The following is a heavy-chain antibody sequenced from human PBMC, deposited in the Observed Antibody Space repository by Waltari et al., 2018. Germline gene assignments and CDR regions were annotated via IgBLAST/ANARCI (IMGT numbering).Heavy chain of an antibody. CDR2: INTDGSSA. Sequence: EVQLVESGGGLVQPGGSLRLSCAASGFTLSRSYMHWVRQVPGKGLVWVSRINTDGSSANYADSVKGRFTISRDNGKNTLYLQMNSLRAEDTAVYYCARDGGGNGYIHYWGQGTLVTVSS. V-gene: IGHV3-74*01. J-gene: IGHJ4*02. D-gene: IGHD3-16*01. CDR1: GFTLSRSY. CDR3: ARDGGGNGYIHY.